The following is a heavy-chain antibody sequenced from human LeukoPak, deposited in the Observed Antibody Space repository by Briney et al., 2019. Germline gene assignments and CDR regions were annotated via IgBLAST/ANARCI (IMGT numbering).Heavy chain of an antibody. V-gene: IGHV4-39*07. J-gene: IGHJ4*02. Sequence: PSETLSLTCTVSGGSISSSSYYWGWIRRPPGKGLEWIGSIYYSGSTYYNPSLKSRVTISVDTSKNQFSLKLSSVTAADTAVYYCAREGTYYDILTGYSRSGYFDYWGQGTLVTVSS. CDR1: GGSISSSSYY. CDR3: AREGTYYDILTGYSRSGYFDY. CDR2: IYYSGST. D-gene: IGHD3-9*01.